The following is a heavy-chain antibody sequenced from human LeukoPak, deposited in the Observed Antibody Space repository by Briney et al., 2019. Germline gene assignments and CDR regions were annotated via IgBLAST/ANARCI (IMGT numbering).Heavy chain of an antibody. J-gene: IGHJ4*02. V-gene: IGHV1-2*02. CDR3: ARDRRDYDSSGYNLLGY. Sequence: ASVKVSCKASGYTFTGYYMHWVRQAPGQGLEWMGWINPNSGRTNYAQKFQGRVTMTRDTSISTAYMELSRLRSDDTAVYYCARDRRDYDSSGYNLLGYWGQGTLVTVSS. D-gene: IGHD3-22*01. CDR2: INPNSGRT. CDR1: GYTFTGYY.